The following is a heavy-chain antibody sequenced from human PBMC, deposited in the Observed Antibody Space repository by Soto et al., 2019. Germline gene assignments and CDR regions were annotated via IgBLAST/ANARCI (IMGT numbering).Heavy chain of an antibody. CDR1: GGSISSGGYS. CDR3: TRGSFGSGMDV. D-gene: IGHD3-10*01. J-gene: IGHJ6*02. CDR2: IYQGGTT. Sequence: SETLSLTCAVSGGSISSGGYSWSWIRQPPGKGLEFIGYIYQGGTTYYNPSLMSRVTISVDRSKNQLSLNLSSVTAADAAVYYCTRGSFGSGMDVWGQGTTVTVSS. V-gene: IGHV4-30-2*01.